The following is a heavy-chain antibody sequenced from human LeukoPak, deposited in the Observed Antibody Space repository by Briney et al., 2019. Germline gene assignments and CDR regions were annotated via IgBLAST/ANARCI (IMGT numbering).Heavy chain of an antibody. V-gene: IGHV4-39*01. CDR1: GGSISSSSYY. CDR3: ARLRSTGSWYFDY. J-gene: IGHJ4*02. D-gene: IGHD1-14*01. CDR2: IYYSGST. Sequence: SETLSLTCTVSGGSISSSSYYWGWIRQPPGKGLEWIGSIYYSGSTYYNPSLKRRVTISVDTSKNQFSRKLSSVTAADTAVYYCARLRSTGSWYFDYWGQGTLVTVSS.